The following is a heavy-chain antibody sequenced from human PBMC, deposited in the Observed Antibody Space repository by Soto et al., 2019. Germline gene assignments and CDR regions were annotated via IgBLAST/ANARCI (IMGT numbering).Heavy chain of an antibody. CDR3: ARGQWLDWFDP. Sequence: SETLSLTCAVSGYSISSGYYWGWIRQPPGKGLEWIGSIYHSGSTYYNPSLKSRVTISVDTSKNQFSLKLSSVTAADTAVYYCARGQWLDWFDPWGQGTLVTVSS. CDR1: GYSISSGYY. D-gene: IGHD6-19*01. V-gene: IGHV4-38-2*01. J-gene: IGHJ5*02. CDR2: IYHSGST.